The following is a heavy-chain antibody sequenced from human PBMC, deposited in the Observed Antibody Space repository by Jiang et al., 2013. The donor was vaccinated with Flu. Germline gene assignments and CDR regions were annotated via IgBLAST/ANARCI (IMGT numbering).Heavy chain of an antibody. D-gene: IGHD5-12*01. CDR3: ATEPVASPNWFDP. CDR2: LKVNLMVRQ. V-gene: IGHV3-15*05. Sequence: DAWMSWVRQTPGKGAGSGLAVLKVNLMVRQQTTLLPSKGRFTISRDDSESTLYLQMNSLRAEDTAIYFCATEPVASPNWFDPWGQGTLVTVSS. CDR1: DAW. J-gene: IGHJ5*02.